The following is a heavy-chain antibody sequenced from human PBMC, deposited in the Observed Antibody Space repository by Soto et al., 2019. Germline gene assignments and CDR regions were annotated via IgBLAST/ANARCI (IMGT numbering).Heavy chain of an antibody. D-gene: IGHD2-2*01. CDR3: AKGRRYCSSTSCSPYFDY. CDR2: ISGSGGST. CDR1: GFTFSSYA. J-gene: IGHJ4*02. Sequence: EVQLLESGGGLVQPGGSLRLSCAASGFTFSSYAMSWVRQAPGKGLEWVSAISGSGGSTYYADSVKGRFTISRDNSKNTLYLQMNSLRAEDTAVYYCAKGRRYCSSTSCSPYFDYWGQGTLVTVSS. V-gene: IGHV3-23*01.